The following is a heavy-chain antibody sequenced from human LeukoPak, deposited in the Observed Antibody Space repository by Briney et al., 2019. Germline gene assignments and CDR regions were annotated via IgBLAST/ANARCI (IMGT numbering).Heavy chain of an antibody. CDR1: GGSISSYY. CDR2: IYYSGST. V-gene: IGHV4-59*01. J-gene: IGHJ5*02. CDR3: ARGSYCSGGSCSALWWFDP. D-gene: IGHD2-15*01. Sequence: SETLSLTCTVSGGSISSYYWSWIRQPPGKGLEWIGYIYYSGSTNYNPSLKSRVTISVDTSKNQFSLKLSSVTAADTAVYYCARGSYCSGGSCSALWWFDPWGQGTLVTVSS.